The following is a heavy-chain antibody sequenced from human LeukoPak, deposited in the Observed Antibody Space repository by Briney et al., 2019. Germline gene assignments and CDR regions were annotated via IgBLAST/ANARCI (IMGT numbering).Heavy chain of an antibody. CDR3: ATLGEQWLVRRLVGYFDL. CDR2: FDPEDGET. D-gene: IGHD6-19*01. CDR1: GYTLTELS. V-gene: IGHV1-24*01. J-gene: IGHJ2*01. Sequence: ASVKVSCKVSGYTLTELSMHWVRQAPGKGLEWMGGFDPEDGETIYAQKFQGRVTMTEDTSTDTAYMELSSLRSEDTAVYYRATLGEQWLVRRLVGYFDLWGRGTLVTVSS.